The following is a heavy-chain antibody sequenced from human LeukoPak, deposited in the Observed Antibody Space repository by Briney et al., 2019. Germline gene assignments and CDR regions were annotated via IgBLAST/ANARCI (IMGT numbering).Heavy chain of an antibody. CDR2: IKQDGSEK. CDR3: AKDRYCSSTSCYLDY. Sequence: GGSLRLSCAASGFTFSSYWMSWVRQAPGKGLEWVANIKQDGSEKYYVDSVKGRFTISRDNAKNSLYLQMNSLRAEDTALYYCAKDRYCSSTSCYLDYWGQGTLVTVSS. J-gene: IGHJ4*02. CDR1: GFTFSSYW. D-gene: IGHD2-2*01. V-gene: IGHV3-7*03.